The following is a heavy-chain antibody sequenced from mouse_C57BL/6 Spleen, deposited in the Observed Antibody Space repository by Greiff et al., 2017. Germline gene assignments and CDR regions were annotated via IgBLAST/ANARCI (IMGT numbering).Heavy chain of an antibody. D-gene: IGHD1-1*01. J-gene: IGHJ1*03. CDR1: GYTFTSYG. V-gene: IGHV1-81*01. Sequence: ESGAELARPGASVKLSCKASGYTFTSYGISWVKQRTGQGLEWIGEIYPRSGNTYYNEKFKGKATLTADKSSSTAYMELRSLTSEDSAVYFCARGRDYGSSYGWYFDVWGTGTTVTVAS. CDR3: ARGRDYGSSYGWYFDV. CDR2: IYPRSGNT.